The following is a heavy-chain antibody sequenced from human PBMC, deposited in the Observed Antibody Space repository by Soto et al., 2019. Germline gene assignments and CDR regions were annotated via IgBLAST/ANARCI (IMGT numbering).Heavy chain of an antibody. CDR2: INPNSGGT. D-gene: IGHD2-15*01. V-gene: IGHV1-2*04. CDR3: ARGASTLLHLAY. J-gene: IGHJ4*02. Sequence: AFMQGSCPPFGYAFTGYYMDWVLHAPGQGLEWMGWINPNSGGTNYAQKFQGWVTMTRDTSISTAYMELSRLRSDDTALYYCARGASTLLHLAYCGQGIRVNVSA. CDR1: GYAFTGYY.